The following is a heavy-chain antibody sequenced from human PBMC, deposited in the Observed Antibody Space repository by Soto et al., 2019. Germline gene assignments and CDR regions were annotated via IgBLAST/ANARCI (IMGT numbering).Heavy chain of an antibody. CDR1: GFTFSSYW. D-gene: IGHD3-22*01. CDR3: ARDHHDSSGYYSYYFDY. CDR2: IKQDGSEK. V-gene: IGHV3-7*03. Sequence: ESGGGLVQPGGSLRLSCAASGFTFSSYWMSWVRQAPGKGLEWVANIKQDGSEKYYVDSVKGRFTISRDNAKNSLYLQMNSLRAEDTAVYYCARDHHDSSGYYSYYFDYWGQGTLVTVSS. J-gene: IGHJ4*02.